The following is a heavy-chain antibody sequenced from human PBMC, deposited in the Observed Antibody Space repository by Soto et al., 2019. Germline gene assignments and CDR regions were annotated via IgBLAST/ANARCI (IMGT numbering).Heavy chain of an antibody. Sequence: GESLKISCKGSGYSFTSYWIGWVRQMPGKGLEWMGIIYPGDSDTRYSPSFQGQVTISADKSISTAYRQWSSLKASDTAMYYCARRVNYDILTGSWDYYYYGMDVWGQGTTVTVSS. J-gene: IGHJ6*02. D-gene: IGHD3-9*01. CDR3: ARRVNYDILTGSWDYYYYGMDV. V-gene: IGHV5-51*01. CDR1: GYSFTSYW. CDR2: IYPGDSDT.